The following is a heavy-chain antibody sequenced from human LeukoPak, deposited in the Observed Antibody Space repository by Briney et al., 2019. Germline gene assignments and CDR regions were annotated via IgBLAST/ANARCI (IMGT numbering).Heavy chain of an antibody. CDR2: IYTGGST. J-gene: IGHJ1*01. V-gene: IGHV3-53*01. Sequence: GGSLRLSCAASGFTVSDNYMNWVRQAPGKGLEWVSVIYTGGSTYYADSVKGRFTISRDNSNNTLYLHMTSLRAEDPAVYFCARDFQYWGQGTLVTVSS. CDR1: GFTVSDNY. CDR3: ARDFQY.